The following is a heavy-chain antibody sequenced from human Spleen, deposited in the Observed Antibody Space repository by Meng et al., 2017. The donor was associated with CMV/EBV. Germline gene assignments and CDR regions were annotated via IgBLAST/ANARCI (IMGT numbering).Heavy chain of an antibody. D-gene: IGHD6-19*01. Sequence: GESLKISCAASGFMFSNYVMNWVRQAQGKGLEWVSTITTGGTYYADSVKGRFTVSRDNSKNTLYLQMNSLRVEDTAVYYCAREGPNSGWYVDYWGQGILVTVSS. CDR2: ITTGGT. CDR3: AREGPNSGWYVDY. CDR1: GFMFSNYV. V-gene: IGHV3-23*01. J-gene: IGHJ4*02.